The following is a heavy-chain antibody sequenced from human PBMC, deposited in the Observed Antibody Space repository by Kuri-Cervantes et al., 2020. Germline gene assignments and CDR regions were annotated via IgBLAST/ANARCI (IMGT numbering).Heavy chain of an antibody. J-gene: IGHJ5*02. Sequence: GSLRLSCDVYGGSFNGYLWSWIRQPPGKGLEWIGEINHSGSTNYNPSLKSRVTISVDTSKNQFSLKLSSVTAADTAVYYCASPYCSSTSCYENWFDPWGQGTLVTVSS. CDR2: INHSGST. D-gene: IGHD2-2*01. CDR3: ASPYCSSTSCYENWFDP. V-gene: IGHV4-34*01. CDR1: GGSFNGYL.